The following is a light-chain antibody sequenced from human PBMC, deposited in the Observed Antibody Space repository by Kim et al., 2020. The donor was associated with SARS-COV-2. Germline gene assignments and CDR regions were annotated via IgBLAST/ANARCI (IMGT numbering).Light chain of an antibody. CDR2: DVS. J-gene: IGLJ1*01. Sequence: LTQPRSVSGSPGQSVTISCTGTSSDVGGYNYVSWYQHHPGKAPKFMIYDVSKRPSGVPDRFSGSKSGNTASLTISGLQAEDEADYYCCSYAGSYTYVFGTGTKVTVL. CDR3: CSYAGSYTYV. CDR1: SSDVGGYNY. V-gene: IGLV2-11*01.